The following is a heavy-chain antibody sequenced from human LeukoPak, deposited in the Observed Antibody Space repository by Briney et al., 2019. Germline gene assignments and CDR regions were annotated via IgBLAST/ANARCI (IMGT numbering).Heavy chain of an antibody. J-gene: IGHJ4*02. Sequence: GGSLRLSCAASGFTFSNYWMSWVRQAPGKGLEWVANIKQDGSEKYYVDSVKGRFTISRDNAKNSLYLQMNSLRAEDAAVYCCARGSQIRYCSTSCSKTYYFDYWGQGTLVTVSS. D-gene: IGHD2-2*01. CDR3: ARGSQIRYCSTSCSKTYYFDY. CDR2: IKQDGSEK. V-gene: IGHV3-7*01. CDR1: GFTFSNYW.